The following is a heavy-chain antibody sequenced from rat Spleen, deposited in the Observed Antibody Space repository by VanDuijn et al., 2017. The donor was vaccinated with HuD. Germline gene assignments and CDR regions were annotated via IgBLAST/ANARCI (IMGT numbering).Heavy chain of an antibody. CDR2: ISYDGSST. D-gene: IGHD1-2*01. V-gene: IGHV5-29*01. CDR1: GFTFSDYY. J-gene: IGHJ4*01. CDR3: ARQRITIAARVMDA. Sequence: EVQLVESDGGLVQPGRSLKLSCAASGFTFSDYYMAWVRQAPTKGLEWVATISYDGSSTYYRDSVKGRFTISRDNAKSTLYLQMDSLRSEDTATYYCARQRITIAARVMDAWGQGASVTVSS.